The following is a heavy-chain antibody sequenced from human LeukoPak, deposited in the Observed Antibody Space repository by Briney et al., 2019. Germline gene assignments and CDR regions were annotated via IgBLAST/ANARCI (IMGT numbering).Heavy chain of an antibody. V-gene: IGHV5-51*01. J-gene: IGHJ4*02. D-gene: IGHD3-9*01. CDR3: ARAILLTGSEYYFDS. CDR1: GYSFTSYW. CDR2: IYPGDSDI. Sequence: GESLKISCKGSGYSFTSYWIGWVRQMPGKGLEWMGIIYPGDSDIRYSPSFQGQVTISADKSINTAYLQWSSLKASDTAMYYCARAILLTGSEYYFDSWGQGTVVTVSS.